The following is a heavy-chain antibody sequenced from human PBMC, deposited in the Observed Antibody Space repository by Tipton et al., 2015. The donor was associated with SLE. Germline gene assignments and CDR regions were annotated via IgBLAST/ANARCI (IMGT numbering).Heavy chain of an antibody. CDR1: GYTYYY. CDR2: INPSGGST. D-gene: IGHD6-19*01. J-gene: IGHJ4*02. CDR3: ARGASLDSNAWLY. Sequence: QVQLVQSGAEVKKPGASVKISCKASGYTYYYMHWVRQAPGQGLEGMGIINPSGGSTNYAQKFQGRVTMTRDTSTSTVYMELSSLTSEDTGMYYCARGASLDSNAWLYWGQGTLVTVSS. V-gene: IGHV1-46*01.